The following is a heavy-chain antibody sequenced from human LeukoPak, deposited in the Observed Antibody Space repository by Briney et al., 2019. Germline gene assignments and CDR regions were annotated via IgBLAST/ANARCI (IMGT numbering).Heavy chain of an antibody. D-gene: IGHD2-15*01. J-gene: IGHJ4*02. CDR1: GYTFTGYY. V-gene: IGHV1-2*04. Sequence: ASVKVSCKASGYTFTGYYMHWVRQAPGQGLEWMGWISPNSGGTNYAQKFQGWVAMTRDTSISTAYMELSRLRSDDTAVYYCARDRRELGYCSGGSCYSFDYWGQGTLVTVSS. CDR2: ISPNSGGT. CDR3: ARDRRELGYCSGGSCYSFDY.